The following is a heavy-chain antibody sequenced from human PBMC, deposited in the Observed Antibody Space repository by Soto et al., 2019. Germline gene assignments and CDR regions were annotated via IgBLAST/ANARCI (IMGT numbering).Heavy chain of an antibody. CDR1: GGSISSSSYY. J-gene: IGHJ5*02. V-gene: IGHV4-39*01. CDR3: ARQLPDYDFWSGYHKGNWFDP. D-gene: IGHD3-3*01. Sequence: PSETLSLTCTVSGGSISSSSYYWGWIRQPPGKGLEWIGSIYYSGSTYYNPSLKSRVTISVDTSKNQFSLKLSSVTAADTAVYYCARQLPDYDFWSGYHKGNWFDPWGQGTLVTVSS. CDR2: IYYSGST.